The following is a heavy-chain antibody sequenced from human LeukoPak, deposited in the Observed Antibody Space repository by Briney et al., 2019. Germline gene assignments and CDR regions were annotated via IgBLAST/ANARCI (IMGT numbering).Heavy chain of an antibody. CDR1: GGSISSGSYY. D-gene: IGHD6-19*01. V-gene: IGHV4-61*02. Sequence: SQTLSLTCTVSGGSISSGSYYWSWIRQAAGKGLEWIGRIYTSGSTNYNPSLKSRVTISVDTSKNQFSLKLSSVTAADTAVYYCARDPSSGWRHDAFDIWSQGTMVTVSS. CDR3: ARDPSSGWRHDAFDI. CDR2: IYTSGST. J-gene: IGHJ3*02.